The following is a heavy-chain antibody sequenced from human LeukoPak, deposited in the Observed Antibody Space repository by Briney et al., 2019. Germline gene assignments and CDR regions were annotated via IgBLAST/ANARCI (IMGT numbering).Heavy chain of an antibody. Sequence: GESLKISCKGSGYSFTSYWIAWVRQMPGKGLEWMGIIYPGDSDATYSPSFQGQVTISADKSISTAYLQWSSLKASDTAMYYCARLTATAGTRWFDPWGQGTLVTVSS. V-gene: IGHV5-51*01. CDR1: GYSFTSYW. J-gene: IGHJ5*02. CDR2: IYPGDSDA. CDR3: ARLTATAGTRWFDP. D-gene: IGHD6-13*01.